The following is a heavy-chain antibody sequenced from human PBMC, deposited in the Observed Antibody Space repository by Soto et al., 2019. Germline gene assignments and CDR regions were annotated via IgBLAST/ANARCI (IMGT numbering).Heavy chain of an antibody. CDR1: GFTFSSYA. D-gene: IGHD3-10*01. Sequence: PGGSLRLSCSASGFTFSSYAMSWVRQAPGKGLEWVSAISGSGGSTYYADSVKGRFTISRDNSKNTLYLQMNSLRAEDTAVYYCAKDYGSGNDPGYWGQGTLVTVSS. CDR2: ISGSGGST. CDR3: AKDYGSGNDPGY. V-gene: IGHV3-23*01. J-gene: IGHJ4*02.